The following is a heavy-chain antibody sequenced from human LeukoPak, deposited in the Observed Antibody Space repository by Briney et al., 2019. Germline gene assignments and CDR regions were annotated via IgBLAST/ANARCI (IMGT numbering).Heavy chain of an antibody. D-gene: IGHD3-10*01. CDR2: IYYSGST. Sequence: SETLSLTCTVSGGSISSSSYYWGWIRQPPGKGLEWIGSIYYSGSTYYNPSLKSRVTISVDTSKNQFSLKLSSVTAADTAVYYCARERDGSGTQRGLDYWGQGTLVTVSS. V-gene: IGHV4-39*07. CDR3: ARERDGSGTQRGLDY. J-gene: IGHJ4*02. CDR1: GGSISSSSYY.